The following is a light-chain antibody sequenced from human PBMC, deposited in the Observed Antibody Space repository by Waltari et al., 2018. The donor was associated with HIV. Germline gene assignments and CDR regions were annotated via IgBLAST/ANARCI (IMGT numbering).Light chain of an antibody. CDR2: RAS. Sequence: DIQMTQSPSTLSAYVVDRATISSRASQSISRWLAWYQQKPGKAPKLLIYRASNLQNGVPSRFSGSGSGTEYTLTITSLQPDDIATYYCQQYNTWWTFGQGTKVEIK. J-gene: IGKJ1*01. CDR1: QSISRW. V-gene: IGKV1-5*03. CDR3: QQYNTWWT.